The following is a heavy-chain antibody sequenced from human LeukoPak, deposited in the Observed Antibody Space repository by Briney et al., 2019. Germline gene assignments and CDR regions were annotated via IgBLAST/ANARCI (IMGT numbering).Heavy chain of an antibody. Sequence: GGSLRLSCAASGFTFRGSAMHWVRHVPGKGLEWVSSISLSSEYMFYADSVKGRFTISRDNAKNSLYLQMDSLRAEDTALYYCAKEGSVCTDGICRYFDSWGQGTLVTVSS. D-gene: IGHD2-8*01. J-gene: IGHJ4*02. CDR3: AKEGSVCTDGICRYFDS. CDR1: GFTFRGSA. CDR2: ISLSSEYM. V-gene: IGHV3-9*01.